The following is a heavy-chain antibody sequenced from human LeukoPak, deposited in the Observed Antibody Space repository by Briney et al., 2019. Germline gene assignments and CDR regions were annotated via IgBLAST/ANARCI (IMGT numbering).Heavy chain of an antibody. D-gene: IGHD3-3*01. Sequence: SETLSLTCTVSGGSVSTNYWSWIRQPPGKGLEWIGYIYHSGSTYYNPSLKSRVTISVDRSKNQFSLELSSVTAADTAVYYCARGFGVGYFDYWGQGTLVTVSS. J-gene: IGHJ4*02. CDR1: GGSVSTNY. CDR3: ARGFGVGYFDY. V-gene: IGHV4-59*02. CDR2: IYHSGST.